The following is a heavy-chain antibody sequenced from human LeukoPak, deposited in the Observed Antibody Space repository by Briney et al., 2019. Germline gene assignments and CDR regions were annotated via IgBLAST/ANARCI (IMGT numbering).Heavy chain of an antibody. J-gene: IGHJ4*02. Sequence: PSETLSLTCTVSYGSISDISYYWGWIRQPPGKGLEWIGSIYYSGRTYYNSSLKSRVTISVDTSKNQFSLKVTSVTAADTAVYYCASAYYDILGGHFDYWGQGTLVTVSS. CDR1: YGSISDISYY. V-gene: IGHV4-39*07. CDR3: ASAYYDILGGHFDY. D-gene: IGHD3-9*01. CDR2: IYYSGRT.